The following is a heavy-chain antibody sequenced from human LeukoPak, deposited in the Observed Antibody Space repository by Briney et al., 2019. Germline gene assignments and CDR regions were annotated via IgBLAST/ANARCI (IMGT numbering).Heavy chain of an antibody. CDR3: AGLVGRYSSGLYYYYFDY. V-gene: IGHV4-59*12. D-gene: IGHD3-22*01. Sequence: SETLSLTCTVSGGSINSYYWSWLRQPPGKGLEWIGEMYLSGTTHSNPSVKSRVTISIDKSKNQFFLNLSSVTAADTAVYYCAGLVGRYSSGLYYYYFDYWGQGTLVTVSS. CDR1: GGSINSYY. CDR2: MYLSGTT. J-gene: IGHJ4*02.